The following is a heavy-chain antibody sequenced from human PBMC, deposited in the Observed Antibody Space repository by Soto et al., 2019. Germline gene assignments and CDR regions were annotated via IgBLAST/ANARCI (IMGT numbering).Heavy chain of an antibody. D-gene: IGHD3-10*01. J-gene: IGHJ4*01. V-gene: IGHV4-31*03. Sequence: TLSLTCTVSGGSISNGGYYWNWVRQHPGKGLEWIGYIHYSGSTWYNPSLESRVTISVDTSKDQFSLKLRSVTAADTAVYYCARVRGSGSYAAYYFDSWGQGTLVTVSA. CDR2: IHYSGST. CDR1: GGSISNGGYY. CDR3: ARVRGSGSYAAYYFDS.